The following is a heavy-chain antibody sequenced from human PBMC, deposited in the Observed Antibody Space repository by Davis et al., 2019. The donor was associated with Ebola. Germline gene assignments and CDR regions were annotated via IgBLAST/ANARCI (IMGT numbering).Heavy chain of an antibody. V-gene: IGHV3-49*04. D-gene: IGHD3-10*01. CDR1: GFTFGDYA. Sequence: GGSLRLSCTASGFTFGDYAMSWVRQAPGKGLEWVGFIRSKAYGGTTEYAASVKGRFTISRDDSKSIAYLQMNSLKTEDTAVYYCTREAPGSGLLDSWGQGTLVTVSS. J-gene: IGHJ4*02. CDR3: TREAPGSGLLDS. CDR2: IRSKAYGGTT.